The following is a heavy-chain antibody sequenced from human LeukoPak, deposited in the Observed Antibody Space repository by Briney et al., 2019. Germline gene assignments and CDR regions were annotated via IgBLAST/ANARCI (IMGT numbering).Heavy chain of an antibody. CDR2: IYPGDSDT. V-gene: IGHV5-51*01. CDR1: GYSFTSYW. J-gene: IGHJ3*02. Sequence: GESLKISCKGSGYSFTSYWIGWVRQMPGKGLERMGIIYPGDSDTRYSPSFQGQVTISADKSISTAYLQWSSLKASDTAMYYCARRYYDFWSGYFDDAFDIWGQGTMVTVSS. CDR3: ARRYYDFWSGYFDDAFDI. D-gene: IGHD3-3*01.